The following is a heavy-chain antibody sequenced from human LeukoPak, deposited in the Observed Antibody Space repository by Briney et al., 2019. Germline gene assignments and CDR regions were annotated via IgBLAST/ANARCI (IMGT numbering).Heavy chain of an antibody. CDR3: AREPRQIAAAKINWFDP. D-gene: IGHD6-13*01. J-gene: IGHJ5*02. CDR1: GFTFSSYS. CDR2: ISSSSSYI. V-gene: IGHV3-21*01. Sequence: RGSLRLSCAASGFTFSSYSMNWVRQAPGKGLEWVSSISSSSSYIYYADSVKGRFTISRDNAKNSLYLQMNSLRAEDTAVYYCAREPRQIAAAKINWFDPWGQGTLVTVSS.